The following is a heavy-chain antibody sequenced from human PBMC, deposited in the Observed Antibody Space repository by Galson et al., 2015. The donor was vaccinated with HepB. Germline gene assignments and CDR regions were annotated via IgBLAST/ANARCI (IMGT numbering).Heavy chain of an antibody. V-gene: IGHV1-24*01. D-gene: IGHD1-26*01. J-gene: IGHJ6*02. Sequence: SVKVSCKVSGYTLTELSMHWVRQAPGKGLEWMGGFDPEDGETIYAQKFQGRVTMTEDTSTDTAYMELSSLRSEDTAVYYCATSTLLGLLYYYYGMDVWGQGTTVTVSS. CDR1: GYTLTELS. CDR2: FDPEDGET. CDR3: ATSTLLGLLYYYYGMDV.